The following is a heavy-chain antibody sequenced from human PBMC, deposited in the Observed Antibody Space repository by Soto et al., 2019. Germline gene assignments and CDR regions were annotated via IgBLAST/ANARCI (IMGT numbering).Heavy chain of an antibody. Sequence: LETLSLTCTVSGGSISSYYWSWIRQPPGKGLEWIGYIYYSGSTNYNPSLKSRVTISVDTSKNQFSLKLSSVTAADTAVYYCARDGYSGSYLGNWFDPWGQGTLVTVSS. CDR3: ARDGYSGSYLGNWFDP. J-gene: IGHJ5*02. CDR1: GGSISSYY. D-gene: IGHD1-26*01. V-gene: IGHV4-59*01. CDR2: IYYSGST.